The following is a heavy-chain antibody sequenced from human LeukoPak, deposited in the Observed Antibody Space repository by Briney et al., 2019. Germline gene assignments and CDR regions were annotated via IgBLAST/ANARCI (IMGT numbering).Heavy chain of an antibody. CDR1: GFSLSTSGVG. CDR2: IYWNDDK. D-gene: IGHD5-12*01. V-gene: IGHV2-5*01. CDR3: AHSFLPILYSGYDGVFDY. J-gene: IGHJ4*02. Sequence: SGPTLVKPTQTLTLTCTFSGFSLSTSGVGVGWIRQPPGKALEWLALIYWNDDKRYSPSLKSRLTITKDTSKNQVVLTMTNMDPVDTATYYCAHSFLPILYSGYDGVFDYWGQGTLVTVSS.